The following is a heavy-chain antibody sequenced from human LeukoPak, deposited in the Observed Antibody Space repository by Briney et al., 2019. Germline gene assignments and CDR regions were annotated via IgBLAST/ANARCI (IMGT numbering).Heavy chain of an antibody. V-gene: IGHV3-21*01. CDR1: GFTFSSYS. CDR3: ARDGELLLPYYFDY. D-gene: IGHD2-15*01. CDR2: ISSSSSYI. J-gene: IGHJ4*02. Sequence: GGSLRLSCAASGFTFSSYSMNWVRQAPGKGLEWVSSISSSSSYIYYADSVKGRFTISRDNSKNTLYLQMNSLRAEDTAVYYCARDGELLLPYYFDYWGQGTLVTVSS.